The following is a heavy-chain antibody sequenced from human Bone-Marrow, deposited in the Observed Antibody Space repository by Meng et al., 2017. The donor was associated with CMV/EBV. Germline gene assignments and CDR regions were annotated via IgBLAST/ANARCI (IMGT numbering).Heavy chain of an antibody. D-gene: IGHD2-2*01. CDR3: AATVVPAANFAFDI. CDR1: GFTFTSSA. J-gene: IGHJ3*02. V-gene: IGHV1-58*01. Sequence: SVKVSCQASGFTFTSSAVQWVRQARGQRLEWIGWIVVGSGNTNYAQKFQERVTITRDMSTSTAYMELSSLRSEDTAVYYCAATVVPAANFAFDIWGQGTMVTVS. CDR2: IVVGSGNT.